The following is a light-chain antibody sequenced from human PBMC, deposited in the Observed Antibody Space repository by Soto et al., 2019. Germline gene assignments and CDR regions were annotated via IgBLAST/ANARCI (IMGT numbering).Light chain of an antibody. V-gene: IGKV3-20*01. J-gene: IGKJ1*01. CDR1: QSVSSNY. Sequence: EIVLTQSPGTLSLSPGERATLSCRASQSVSSNYLAWYQQKPGQAPRLLIYDASNRATGIPARFSGSGSGTDFTLTISRLEPEDFAVYYCQEYNNWPRTFGQGTKVDIK. CDR2: DAS. CDR3: QEYNNWPRT.